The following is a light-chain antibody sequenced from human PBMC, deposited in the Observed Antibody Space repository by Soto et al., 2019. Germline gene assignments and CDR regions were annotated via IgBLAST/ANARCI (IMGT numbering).Light chain of an antibody. Sequence: GSIFCTGTSSDVGGYNYVSWYQQHPGKAPKLMIYDVSERPSGVPDRFSASKSGNTASLTISGLQAEDEADYYCCSYAGTYTYVFATGTKVTVL. J-gene: IGLJ1*01. CDR1: SSDVGGYNY. CDR3: CSYAGTYTYV. CDR2: DVS. V-gene: IGLV2-11*01.